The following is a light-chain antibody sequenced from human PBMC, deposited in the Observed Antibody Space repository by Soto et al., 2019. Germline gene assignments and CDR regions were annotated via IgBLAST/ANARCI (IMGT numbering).Light chain of an antibody. CDR3: QQYATSPLT. CDR2: GAS. J-gene: IGKJ1*01. Sequence: EIVLTHFPGTLSLSPGERATLSCRASQSVSNNYLAWYQQKPGQAPRLVIFGASNRATGIPDRFSASGSGTEFTLTISRLEPEDVAVYYCQQYATSPLTFGHGT. V-gene: IGKV3-20*01. CDR1: QSVSNNY.